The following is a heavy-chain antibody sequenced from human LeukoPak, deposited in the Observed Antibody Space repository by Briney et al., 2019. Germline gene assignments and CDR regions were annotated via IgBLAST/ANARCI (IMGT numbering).Heavy chain of an antibody. CDR2: ISYDGSNK. Sequence: PGGSLRLSCAASGFTFSSYAMHWVRQAPGKGLEWVAVISYDGSNKYYADSVKGRFTISRDNSKNTLYLQMNSLRAEGTAVYYCARERRDSSGYYYDWFDPWGQGTLVTVSS. D-gene: IGHD3-22*01. CDR1: GFTFSSYA. V-gene: IGHV3-30*01. J-gene: IGHJ5*02. CDR3: ARERRDSSGYYYDWFDP.